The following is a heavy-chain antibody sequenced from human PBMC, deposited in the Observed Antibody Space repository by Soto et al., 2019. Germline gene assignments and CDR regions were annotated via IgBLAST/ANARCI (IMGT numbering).Heavy chain of an antibody. V-gene: IGHV4-59*01. CDR3: ARSVAVPGAHIDY. CDR2: VYYTGST. D-gene: IGHD6-19*01. Sequence: LTCSVSGGSISGSYWSWIRQSPGKGLEWLGYVYYTGSTNYSPSLRSRVSISVDTSKNEFSLRLSSVTAADTAVYFCARSVAVPGAHIDYWGQGTQVTVAS. J-gene: IGHJ4*02. CDR1: GGSISGSY.